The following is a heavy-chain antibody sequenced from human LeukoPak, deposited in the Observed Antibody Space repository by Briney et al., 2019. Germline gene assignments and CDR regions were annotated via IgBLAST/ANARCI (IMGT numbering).Heavy chain of an antibody. J-gene: IGHJ1*01. CDR2: IKRKTDGGTT. Sequence: GGSLRLSCAASGFTFNDAWMNWVRQAPGKGLEWVGRIKRKTDGGTTDYAAPVKGRFTISRDDSRNTLYLQMDSLKIEDTAVYYCTTDRYYDNSELQFQHWGQGTLVTVSS. D-gene: IGHD3-22*01. CDR1: GFTFNDAW. V-gene: IGHV3-15*07. CDR3: TTDRYYDNSELQFQH.